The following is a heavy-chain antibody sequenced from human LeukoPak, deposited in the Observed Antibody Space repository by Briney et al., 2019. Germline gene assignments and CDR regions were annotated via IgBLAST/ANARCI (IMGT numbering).Heavy chain of an antibody. CDR2: IYYSGST. Sequence: SETLSFTCTVSGGSISSYYWSWIRQPPGKGLEWIGYIYYSGSTNYNPSLKSRVTISVDTSKNQFSLKLSSVTAADTAVYYCARGVGYSYGYYYYYYMDVWGKGTTVTVSS. J-gene: IGHJ6*03. CDR1: GGSISSYY. V-gene: IGHV4-59*12. D-gene: IGHD5-18*01. CDR3: ARGVGYSYGYYYYYYMDV.